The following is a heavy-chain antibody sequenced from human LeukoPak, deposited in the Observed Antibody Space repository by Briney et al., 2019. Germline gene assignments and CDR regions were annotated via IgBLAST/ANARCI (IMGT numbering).Heavy chain of an antibody. CDR3: ARVIRGGYYPHYSYSYVMDV. CDR1: GGSISSYY. CDR2: IYYSGST. J-gene: IGHJ6*02. Sequence: SETLSLTCTVSGGSISSYYWSWIRQPPGKGLEWIGYIYYSGSTNYNPSLKSRVTISVDTSKNQFSLKLSSVTAADTAVYYCARVIRGGYYPHYSYSYVMDVWGQGTTVTVSS. V-gene: IGHV4-59*01. D-gene: IGHD3-3*01.